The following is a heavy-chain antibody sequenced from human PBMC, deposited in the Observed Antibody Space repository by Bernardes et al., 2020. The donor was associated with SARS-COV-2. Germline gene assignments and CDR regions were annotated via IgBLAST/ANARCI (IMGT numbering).Heavy chain of an antibody. D-gene: IGHD2-2*01. CDR3: ARSYCSSTSCYFFAAFDY. J-gene: IGHJ4*02. CDR1: GFTFSSYW. CDR2: INQDGSEK. V-gene: IGHV3-7*05. Sequence: GGSLRLSCAASGFTFSSYWMSWVRQAPGKGLEWVANINQDGSEKYYVDSVKGRFTISRDNAKNSLYLQMNSLRAEDTAVYYCARSYCSSTSCYFFAAFDYWGQGTLVTVSS.